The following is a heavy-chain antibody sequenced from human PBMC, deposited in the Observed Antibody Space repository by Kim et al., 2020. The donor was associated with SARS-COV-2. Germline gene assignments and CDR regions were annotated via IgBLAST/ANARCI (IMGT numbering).Heavy chain of an antibody. CDR1: GFTFSSYA. J-gene: IGHJ6*02. V-gene: IGHV3-23*01. Sequence: GGSLRLSCAASGFTFSSYAMSWVRQAPGKGLEWVSAISGSGGSTYYADSVKGRFTISRDNSKNTLYLQMNSLRAEDTAVYYCAKLPLNNYYYYGMDVWGQGTTVTVSS. CDR2: ISGSGGST. CDR3: AKLPLNNYYYYGMDV.